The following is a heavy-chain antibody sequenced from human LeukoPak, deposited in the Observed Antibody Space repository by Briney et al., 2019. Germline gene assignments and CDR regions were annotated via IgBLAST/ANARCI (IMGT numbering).Heavy chain of an antibody. CDR2: ISSSSSTI. CDR1: GFTFSSYS. Sequence: GGSLGLSCAASGFTFSSYSMNWVRQAPGKGLEWVSYISSSSSTIYYADSVKGRFTISRDNAKNSLYLQMNSLRAEDTAVYYCARDARGRVMTAAYFDYWGQGTLVTVSS. CDR3: ARDARGRVMTAAYFDY. D-gene: IGHD2-21*02. J-gene: IGHJ4*02. V-gene: IGHV3-48*04.